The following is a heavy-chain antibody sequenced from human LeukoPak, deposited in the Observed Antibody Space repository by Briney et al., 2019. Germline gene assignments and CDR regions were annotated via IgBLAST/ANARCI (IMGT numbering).Heavy chain of an antibody. D-gene: IGHD6-19*01. J-gene: IGHJ6*03. V-gene: IGHV5-51*01. Sequence: GESLKISCKGSGYSFTSYWIGWVRQMPGKGLEGMGVIYPGDSDTRYRPSFQGQVTISADKSISTAYLQWSSLKASDTAMYYCARRIAVAGPYMDVWGKGTTVTVSS. CDR2: IYPGDSDT. CDR1: GYSFTSYW. CDR3: ARRIAVAGPYMDV.